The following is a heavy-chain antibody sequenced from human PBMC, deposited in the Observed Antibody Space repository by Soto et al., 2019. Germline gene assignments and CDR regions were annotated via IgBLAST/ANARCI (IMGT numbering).Heavy chain of an antibody. D-gene: IGHD3-22*01. V-gene: IGHV1-69*01. Sequence: QVQLVQSGAEVKKPGSSVKVSCKASGGTFSSYAISWVRQAPGQGLEWMGGIIPIFGTANYAQKFQGRVTITADESTSTAYMELSSLRSEDTAVYYCARDHAHDSSGTLPTYFDYWGQGTLVTVSS. CDR2: IIPIFGTA. CDR1: GGTFSSYA. CDR3: ARDHAHDSSGTLPTYFDY. J-gene: IGHJ4*02.